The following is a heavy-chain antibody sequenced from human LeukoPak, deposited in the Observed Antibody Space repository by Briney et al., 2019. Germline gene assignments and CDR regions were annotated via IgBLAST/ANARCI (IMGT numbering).Heavy chain of an antibody. J-gene: IGHJ4*02. CDR2: IYNSGST. Sequence: SETLSLTCSVSGGSISTYYWSWIRQTPGKGLEQIGYIYNSGSTNYNPSLKSRVTISVDTSKNQFSLKLSSVTAADTAVYYCARRLCSSTSCYLDYWGQGTLVTVSS. D-gene: IGHD2-2*01. CDR1: GGSISTYY. V-gene: IGHV4-59*08. CDR3: ARRLCSSTSCYLDY.